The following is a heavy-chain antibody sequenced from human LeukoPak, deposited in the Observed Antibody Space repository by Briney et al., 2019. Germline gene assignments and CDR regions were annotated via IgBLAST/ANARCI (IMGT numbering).Heavy chain of an antibody. D-gene: IGHD3-10*01. CDR1: GGSISSYY. J-gene: IGHJ4*02. CDR3: ARDNNHYYGSGSYYFNNFDY. V-gene: IGHV4-4*07. CDR2: IYTSGST. Sequence: SETLSLTCTVSGGSISSYYWSWIRQPAGKGLEWIGRIYTSGSTNYNPSLKSRVTMSVDTSKNQFSLKLSSVTAVDTAVYYCARDNNHYYGSGSYYFNNFDYWGQGTLVTVSS.